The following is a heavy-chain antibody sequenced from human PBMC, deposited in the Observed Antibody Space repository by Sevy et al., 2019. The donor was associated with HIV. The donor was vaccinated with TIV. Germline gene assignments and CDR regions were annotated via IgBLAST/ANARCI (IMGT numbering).Heavy chain of an antibody. Sequence: GGSLRLSCAASGFTFSRYDMHWVRQATGKGLEWVSAIGTAGDPYYPGSVKGRFTISRENAKNSLYLQMNSLRAGDTAVYYCARGIRNYYDSTTPRGFDYWGQGTLVTVSS. CDR1: GFTFSRYD. V-gene: IGHV3-13*05. D-gene: IGHD3-22*01. J-gene: IGHJ4*02. CDR3: ARGIRNYYDSTTPRGFDY. CDR2: IGTAGDP.